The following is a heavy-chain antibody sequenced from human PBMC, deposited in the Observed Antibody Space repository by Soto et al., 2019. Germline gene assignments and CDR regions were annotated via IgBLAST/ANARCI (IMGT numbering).Heavy chain of an antibody. Sequence: SETLSLTCTVSGGSISSSSYYWGWIRQPPGKGLEWIGSIYYSGSTYYNPSLKSRVTISVDTSKNQFSLKLSSVTAADTAVYYCARHPIITIFGVVPSYYYYMDVWGKGTTVTVSS. CDR1: GGSISSSSYY. CDR3: ARHPIITIFGVVPSYYYYMDV. J-gene: IGHJ6*03. V-gene: IGHV4-39*01. CDR2: IYYSGST. D-gene: IGHD3-3*01.